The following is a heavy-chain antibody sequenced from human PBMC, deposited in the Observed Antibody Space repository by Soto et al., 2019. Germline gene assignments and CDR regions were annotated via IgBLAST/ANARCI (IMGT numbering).Heavy chain of an antibody. Sequence: QVQLVQSGAEVKKPGASVKVSCKASGYTFTGYYMHWVRQAPGQGLEWMGWINPNSGGTHYAQKFQRWVPMTRDTPISTAYMELSRLRSDDTAVYYCARTAAGTLVFDYWGQGTLVTVSS. V-gene: IGHV1-2*04. D-gene: IGHD6-13*01. CDR3: ARTAAGTLVFDY. CDR2: INPNSGGT. CDR1: GYTFTGYY. J-gene: IGHJ4*02.